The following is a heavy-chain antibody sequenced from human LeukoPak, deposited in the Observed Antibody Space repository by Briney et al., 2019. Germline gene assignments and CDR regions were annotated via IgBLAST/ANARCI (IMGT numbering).Heavy chain of an antibody. Sequence: GESLKISCKGSGYSFTSYWIGWVRQMPGKGLEWMGIIYPGDSDTRYSPSFQGQVTISADKSISTAYLQWSSLKASDTAMYYCARRPTYYYDSSGREFGYWGQGTLVTVSS. CDR3: ARRPTYYYDSSGREFGY. J-gene: IGHJ4*02. D-gene: IGHD3-22*01. V-gene: IGHV5-51*01. CDR1: GYSFTSYW. CDR2: IYPGDSDT.